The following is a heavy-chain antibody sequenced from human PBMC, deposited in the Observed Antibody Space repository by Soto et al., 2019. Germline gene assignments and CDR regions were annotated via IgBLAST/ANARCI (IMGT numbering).Heavy chain of an antibody. Sequence: PSETLSLTCAVYGGSFSGYYWSWIRQPPGKGLEWIGEINHSGSTNYNPSLKSRVTISVDTSKNQFSLKLSSVTAADTAVYYCARVSGATHYYYYYGMDVWGQGTTVTVSS. V-gene: IGHV4-34*01. CDR3: ARVSGATHYYYYYGMDV. D-gene: IGHD1-26*01. CDR1: GGSFSGYY. CDR2: INHSGST. J-gene: IGHJ6*02.